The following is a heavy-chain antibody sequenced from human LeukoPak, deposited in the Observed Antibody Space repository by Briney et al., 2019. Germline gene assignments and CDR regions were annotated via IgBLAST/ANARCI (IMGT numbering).Heavy chain of an antibody. V-gene: IGHV4-30-4*08. CDR3: ARTTVTTPAVGWYFDL. D-gene: IGHD4-17*01. CDR1: GGSISSGDYY. Sequence: SQTLSLTCTVSGGSISSGDYYWSWIRQPPGKGLEWIGYIYYSGSTYYNPSLKSRVTISVDTSKNQFSLKLSSVTAADTAVYYCARTTVTTPAVGWYFDLWGRGTLVTVSS. J-gene: IGHJ2*01. CDR2: IYYSGST.